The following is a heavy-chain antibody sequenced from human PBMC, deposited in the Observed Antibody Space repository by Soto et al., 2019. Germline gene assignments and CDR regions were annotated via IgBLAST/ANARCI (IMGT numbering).Heavy chain of an antibody. D-gene: IGHD3-22*01. CDR2: IKQDGSEK. J-gene: IGHJ6*02. Sequence: PGGSLRLSCAASGFTFSSYWMSWVRQAPGKGLEWVANIKQDGSEKYYVDSVKGRFTISRDNAKNSLYLQMNSLRAEDTAVYYCARGDSESGYYYYYYYGMDVWGHGTTVTVSS. CDR1: GFTFSSYW. V-gene: IGHV3-7*01. CDR3: ARGDSESGYYYYYYYGMDV.